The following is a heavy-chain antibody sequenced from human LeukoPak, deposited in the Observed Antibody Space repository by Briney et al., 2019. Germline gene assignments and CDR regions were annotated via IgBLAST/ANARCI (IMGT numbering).Heavy chain of an antibody. V-gene: IGHV1-69*04. D-gene: IGHD2-8*02. Sequence: ASVTVSCKASGGTFSSYAISWVRQAPGQGLEWMGRIIPILGIANYAQKFQGRVTITADKSTSTAYMELSSLRSEDTAVYYCDLPGHAFDIWGQGTMVTVSS. CDR1: GGTFSSYA. CDR3: DLPGHAFDI. J-gene: IGHJ3*02. CDR2: IIPILGIA.